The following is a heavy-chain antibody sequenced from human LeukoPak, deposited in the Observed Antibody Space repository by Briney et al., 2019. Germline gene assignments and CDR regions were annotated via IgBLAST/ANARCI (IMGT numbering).Heavy chain of an antibody. D-gene: IGHD3-3*01. CDR3: ARGRVGYDFWSGYYTGMRPFDY. CDR2: IYYSGST. J-gene: IGHJ4*02. Sequence: PSETLSLTCTVSGGSISSYYWSWIRQPPGKGLEWIGYIYYSGSTNYNPSLKSRVTISVDTSKNQFSLKLSSVTAADTAVYYCARGRVGYDFWSGYYTGMRPFDYWGQGTLVTVSS. V-gene: IGHV4-59*01. CDR1: GGSISSYY.